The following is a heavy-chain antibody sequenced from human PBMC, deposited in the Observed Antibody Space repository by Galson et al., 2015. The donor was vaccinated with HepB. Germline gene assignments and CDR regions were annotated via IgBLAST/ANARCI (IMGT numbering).Heavy chain of an antibody. CDR1: GYTFTSYG. V-gene: IGHV1-18*04. CDR3: ASYSGDYYDSSGHNAFDI. Sequence: SVKVSCKASGYTFTSYGISWVRQAPGQGLEWMGWISAYNGNTNYAQKLQGRVTMTTGTSTSTAYMELRSLRSDDTAVYYCASYSGDYYDSSGHNAFDIWGQGTMVTVSS. CDR2: ISAYNGNT. J-gene: IGHJ3*02. D-gene: IGHD3-22*01.